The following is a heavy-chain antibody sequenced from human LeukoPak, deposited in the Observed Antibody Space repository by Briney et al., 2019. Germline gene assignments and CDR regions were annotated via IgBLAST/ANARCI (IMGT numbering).Heavy chain of an antibody. CDR2: INHSGNT. D-gene: IGHD6-19*01. J-gene: IGHJ4*02. CDR1: GESFSAYL. V-gene: IGHV4-34*01. Sequence: PSETLSLTCAVNGESFSAYLWSWIRLPPGKGLEWIGEINHSGNTNYNPSLKSRVTISIDTSQNHFSLKLSSVTAADTAVYYCAVVVPTPRYYNTGWSIDFWGQGTLVTVSS. CDR3: AVVVPTPRYYNTGWSIDF.